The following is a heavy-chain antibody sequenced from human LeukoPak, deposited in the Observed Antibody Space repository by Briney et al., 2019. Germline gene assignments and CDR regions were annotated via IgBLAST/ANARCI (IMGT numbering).Heavy chain of an antibody. V-gene: IGHV3-11*01. D-gene: IGHD4-17*01. CDR1: GFTFSDYY. CDR2: ISSSGSTI. Sequence: KPGGSLRLSCAASGFTFSDYYMSWIRQAPGKGLEWVSYISSSGSTIYYADSVKGRFTISRDNAKNSLYLQMNSLRAEDTAMYYCARALRTGQGDYVPVLWGQGTLVIVSS. CDR3: ARALRTGQGDYVPVL. J-gene: IGHJ4*02.